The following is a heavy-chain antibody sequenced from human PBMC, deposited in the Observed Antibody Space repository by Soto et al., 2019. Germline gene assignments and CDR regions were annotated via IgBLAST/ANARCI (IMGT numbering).Heavy chain of an antibody. D-gene: IGHD6-13*01. CDR3: AKDRRHSSSFDY. CDR1: GFTLSSYG. V-gene: IGHV3-30*18. Sequence: PGGSLRLSCAASGFTLSSYGMHWVSQAPGKGLEWVAVISYDGSNKYYADSVKGRFTISRDNSKNTLYLQMNSLRAGDTAVYYCAKDRRHSSSFDYWGQGTLVTVSS. CDR2: ISYDGSNK. J-gene: IGHJ4*02.